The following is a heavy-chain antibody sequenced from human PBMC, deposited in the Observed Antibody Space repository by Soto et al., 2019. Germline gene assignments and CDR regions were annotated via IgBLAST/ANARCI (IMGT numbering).Heavy chain of an antibody. V-gene: IGHV6-1*01. J-gene: IGHJ6*02. CDR2: TYYRSKWYN. Sequence: SQTLSLTCAISGDSVSSNSSAWNWIRQSPSRVLEWLGRTYYRSKWYNDYAVSVKSRITINPDTSKNQFSLQLNSVTPEDTAVYYCARASNTIFGVVINYYYYGMDVWGQGTPVTVYS. D-gene: IGHD3-3*01. CDR3: ARASNTIFGVVINYYYYGMDV. CDR1: GDSVSSNSSA.